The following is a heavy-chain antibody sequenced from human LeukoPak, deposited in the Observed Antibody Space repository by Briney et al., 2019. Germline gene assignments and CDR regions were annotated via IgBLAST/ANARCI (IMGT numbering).Heavy chain of an antibody. CDR3: ALGYSYGPFDY. CDR2: INPNSGGT. Sequence: ASVKVSCKASGATFTSIATSWGRRALDQGLGGMGWINPNSGGTNYAQKFQGRVTMTRDTSISTAYMELSRLRSDDTAVYYCALGYSYGPFDYWGQGTLVTVSS. D-gene: IGHD5-18*01. J-gene: IGHJ4*02. V-gene: IGHV1-2*02. CDR1: GATFTSIA.